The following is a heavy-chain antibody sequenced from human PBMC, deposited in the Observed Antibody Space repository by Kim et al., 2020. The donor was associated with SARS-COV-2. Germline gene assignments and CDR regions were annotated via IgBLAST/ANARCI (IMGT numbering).Heavy chain of an antibody. J-gene: IGHJ4*02. D-gene: IGHD3-16*01. CDR2: INTNTGNP. CDR3: ARTYYDYVWGSTTEFDY. V-gene: IGHV7-4-1*02. CDR1: GYTFTSYA. Sequence: ASVKVSCKASGYTFTSYAMNWVRQAPGQGLEWMGWINTNTGNPTYAQGFTGRFVFSLDTSVSTAYLQISSLKAEDTAVYYCARTYYDYVWGSTTEFDYWGQGTLVTVSS.